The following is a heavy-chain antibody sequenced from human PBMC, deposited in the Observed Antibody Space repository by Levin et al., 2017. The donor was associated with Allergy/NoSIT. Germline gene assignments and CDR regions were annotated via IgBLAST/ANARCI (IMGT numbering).Heavy chain of an antibody. CDR2: IYYSGST. Sequence: PSETLSLTCTVSGGSISSSSYYWGWIRQPPGKGLEWIGSIYYSGSTYYNPSLKSRVTISVDTSKNQFSLKLSSVTAADTAVYYCARDSGYSYGFDAFDIWGQGTMVTVSS. CDR1: GGSISSSSYY. D-gene: IGHD5-18*01. CDR3: ARDSGYSYGFDAFDI. J-gene: IGHJ3*02. V-gene: IGHV4-39*01.